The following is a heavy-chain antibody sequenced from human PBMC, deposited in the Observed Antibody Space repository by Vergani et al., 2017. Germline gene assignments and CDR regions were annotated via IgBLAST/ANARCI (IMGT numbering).Heavy chain of an antibody. CDR3: ARDMIGYCSGGSCYYPPADY. D-gene: IGHD2-15*01. V-gene: IGHV3-21*01. CDR1: GFTFSSYS. CDR2: ISSSSSYI. Sequence: EVQLVESGGGLVKPGGSLRLSCAASGFTFSSYSMNWVRQAPGKGLEWVSSISSSSSYIYYADSVKGRFTISRDNAKNSLYLQMNSLRAEDTAVYYCARDMIGYCSGGSCYYPPADYWGRGTLVTVSS. J-gene: IGHJ4*02.